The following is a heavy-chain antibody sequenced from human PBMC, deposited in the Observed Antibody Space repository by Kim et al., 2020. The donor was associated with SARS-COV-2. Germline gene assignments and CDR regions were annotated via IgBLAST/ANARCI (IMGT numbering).Heavy chain of an antibody. Sequence: GGSLRLSCAASGFTFSSYAMHWVRQAPGKGLEWVAVISYDGSNKYYADSVKGRFTISRDNSKNTLYLQMNSLRAEDTAVYYCASPYDSSGYYYFDYWGQG. CDR1: GFTFSSYA. CDR2: ISYDGSNK. V-gene: IGHV3-30*04. J-gene: IGHJ4*02. CDR3: ASPYDSSGYYYFDY. D-gene: IGHD3-22*01.